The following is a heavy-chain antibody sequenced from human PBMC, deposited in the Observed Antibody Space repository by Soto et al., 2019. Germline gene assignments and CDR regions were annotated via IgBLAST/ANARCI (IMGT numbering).Heavy chain of an antibody. CDR3: ARDPPPPDY. CDR1: GYSFTTYN. J-gene: IGHJ4*02. V-gene: IGHV1-46*01. Sequence: ASVKVSCKASGYSFTTYNIHWVRQAPGQGLEWMGVVNPSSGTTSYAQKFQGRVTMTRDTSTSTAYMELRSLRSDDTAVYYCARDPPPPDYWGQGTLVTVSS. CDR2: VNPSSGTT.